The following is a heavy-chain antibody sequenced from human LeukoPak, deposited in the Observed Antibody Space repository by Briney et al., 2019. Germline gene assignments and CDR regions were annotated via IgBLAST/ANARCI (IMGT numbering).Heavy chain of an antibody. CDR2: ISATGGGT. CDR1: GFTFSSYS. J-gene: IGHJ4*02. CDR3: AKDRPYSSSWYGAGDY. Sequence: GGSLRLSCAASGFTFSSYSMNWVRQAPGKGLEWVSSISATGGGTYYADSVKGRFTISRDNSKNTLYLQMNSLRAEDTAAYYCAKDRPYSSSWYGAGDYWGQGTLVTVSS. D-gene: IGHD6-13*01. V-gene: IGHV3-23*01.